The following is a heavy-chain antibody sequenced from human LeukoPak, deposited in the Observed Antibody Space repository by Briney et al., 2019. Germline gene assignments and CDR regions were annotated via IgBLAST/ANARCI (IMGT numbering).Heavy chain of an antibody. Sequence: PGGSLRLSCAASGFTFSSYWMHWVRQAPGKGLVWVSRINSDGSTTSYADSVKGRFTFSRDNAKNTLYLQMNSLRVEDTAVYYCARVNGLEAFDIWGQGTMVTVSS. CDR1: GFTFSSYW. J-gene: IGHJ3*02. CDR2: INSDGSTT. V-gene: IGHV3-74*01. D-gene: IGHD2-8*01. CDR3: ARVNGLEAFDI.